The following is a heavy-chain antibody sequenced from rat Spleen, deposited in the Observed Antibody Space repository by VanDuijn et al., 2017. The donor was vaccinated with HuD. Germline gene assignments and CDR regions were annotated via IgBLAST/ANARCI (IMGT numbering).Heavy chain of an antibody. Sequence: QVQMKETGPGLVQTTQTLSVTCTVSGFSLTSYGVHWVRQAPGQGLEWMGIIWGDGSTNYNSALKSRLSISRDTSKSQVFLTMNSLQTDDTAVYYCAEIPSFAYWGQGTLVTVSS. CDR2: IWGDGST. J-gene: IGHJ3*01. CDR3: AEIPSFAY. D-gene: IGHD3-8*01. V-gene: IGHV2-77*01. CDR1: GFSLTSYG.